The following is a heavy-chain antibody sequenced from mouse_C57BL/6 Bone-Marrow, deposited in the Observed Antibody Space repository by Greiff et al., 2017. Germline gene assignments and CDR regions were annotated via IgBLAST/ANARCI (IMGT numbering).Heavy chain of an antibody. J-gene: IGHJ4*01. CDR2: INPNNGGT. CDR1: GYTFTDYY. Sequence: EVQLQQSGPELVKPGASVKISCKASGYTFTDYYMNWVKQSHGKSLEWIGDINPNNGGTSYNQQFKGKATLTVDKASSTAYMELRSLSSEDSAIYYCARWACSSYEDAMDYWGQGTSVTVSS. D-gene: IGHD1-1*01. V-gene: IGHV1-26*01. CDR3: ARWACSSYEDAMDY.